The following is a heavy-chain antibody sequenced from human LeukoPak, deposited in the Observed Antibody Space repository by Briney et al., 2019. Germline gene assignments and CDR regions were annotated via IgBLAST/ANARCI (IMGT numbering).Heavy chain of an antibody. CDR2: IYYSGST. CDR1: GGSISSSSYY. J-gene: IGHJ4*02. Sequence: NASETLSLTCTVSGGSISSSSYYWGWIRQPPGKGLEWIGSIYYSGSTYYNPSLKSRVTISVDTSKNQFSLKLSSVTAADTAVYYCARAANYDYVWGSYRYGRYYFDYWGQGTLATVSS. V-gene: IGHV4-39*07. D-gene: IGHD3-16*02. CDR3: ARAANYDYVWGSYRYGRYYFDY.